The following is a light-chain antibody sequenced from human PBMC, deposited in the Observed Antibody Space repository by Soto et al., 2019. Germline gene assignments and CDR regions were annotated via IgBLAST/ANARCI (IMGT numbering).Light chain of an antibody. CDR1: PSVSSN. V-gene: IGKV3-15*01. CDR3: QQYNNWPPYT. Sequence: EIVMTQSPATLSVSPGERDTLSCSASPSVSSNLAWYQQKPGQAPRLLIYGASTRATGIPARFSGSGSGTEVTLTISSLQSEDFAVYYCQQYNNWPPYTFGQGTKLEIK. J-gene: IGKJ2*01. CDR2: GAS.